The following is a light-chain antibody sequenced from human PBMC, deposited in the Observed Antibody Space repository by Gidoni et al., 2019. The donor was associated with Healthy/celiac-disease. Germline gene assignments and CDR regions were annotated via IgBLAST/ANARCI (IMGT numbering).Light chain of an antibody. CDR1: QSISSY. CDR3: QQSYSTPPT. V-gene: IGKV1-39*01. CDR2: AAS. Sequence: DIQMTQSPSSLSASVGDRVTIPCRASQSISSYLNWYQQKPGKAPKLLIYAASSLQSGVPSRFSGSGSGTDFTLTSSSLQPEDFATYYCQQSYSTPPTFGGGTKVEIK. J-gene: IGKJ4*01.